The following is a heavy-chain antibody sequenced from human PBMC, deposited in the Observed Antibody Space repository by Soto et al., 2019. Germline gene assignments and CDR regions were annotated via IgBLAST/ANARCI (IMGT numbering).Heavy chain of an antibody. Sequence: SETLSLTCGVSGGTIRSPDWWTWVRQPPGKGLEWIGEIFQSGSTNYTPPLESLVTISVDKSKNQFSLTLTSVTAADTAVYFCARGRGRYSSGWSWFDPWGQGILVTVSS. CDR3: ARGRGRYSSGWSWFDP. D-gene: IGHD6-19*01. J-gene: IGHJ5*02. V-gene: IGHV4-4*02. CDR1: GGTIRSPDW. CDR2: IFQSGST.